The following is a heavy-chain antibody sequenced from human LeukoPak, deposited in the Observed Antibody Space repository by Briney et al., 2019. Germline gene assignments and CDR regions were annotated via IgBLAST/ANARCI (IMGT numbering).Heavy chain of an antibody. Sequence: PGGSLRLSCAASGFSPSNAWMSWVRQAPGKGLEWVGRIKTKTDGETTDYAAPVKGRFTISRDDSKNTLYLQMSSLKTEDTAVYYCAETHRYNHWGQGTLVTVSS. CDR3: AETHRYNH. CDR1: GFSPSNAW. CDR2: IKTKTDGETT. J-gene: IGHJ5*02. V-gene: IGHV3-15*01. D-gene: IGHD5-24*01.